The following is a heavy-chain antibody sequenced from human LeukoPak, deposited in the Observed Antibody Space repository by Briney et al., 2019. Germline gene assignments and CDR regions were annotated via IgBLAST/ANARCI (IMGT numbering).Heavy chain of an antibody. D-gene: IGHD2-21*02. Sequence: PGGSLRLSCAASGFTFSSYGMHWVRQAPGKGLEWVAVIWYDGSNKYYADSVKGRFTISRDNAKNSLYLQMNSLRAEDTAVYYCARDRDPLNWFDPWGQGTLVTVSS. CDR3: ARDRDPLNWFDP. V-gene: IGHV3-33*01. CDR2: IWYDGSNK. CDR1: GFTFSSYG. J-gene: IGHJ5*02.